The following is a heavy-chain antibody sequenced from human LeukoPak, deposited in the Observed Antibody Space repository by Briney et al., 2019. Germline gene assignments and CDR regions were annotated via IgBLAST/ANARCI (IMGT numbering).Heavy chain of an antibody. CDR2: IYHSGST. Sequence: SETLSLTCAVSGGSISSSNWWSWVRQPPGKGLEWIGEIYHSGSTNYNPSLKSRVTISVDKSKNQFSLKLSSVTAADTAVYYCARASYCSGGSCYSGDAFDIWGQGTMVTVSS. J-gene: IGHJ3*02. CDR1: GGSISSSNW. V-gene: IGHV4-4*02. D-gene: IGHD2-15*01. CDR3: ARASYCSGGSCYSGDAFDI.